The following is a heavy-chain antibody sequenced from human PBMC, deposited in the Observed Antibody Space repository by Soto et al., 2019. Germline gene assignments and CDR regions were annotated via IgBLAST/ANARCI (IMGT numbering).Heavy chain of an antibody. CDR2: IYSGGST. J-gene: IGHJ6*02. CDR1: GFTVSSNY. D-gene: IGHD2-8*01. Sequence: GGSLRLSCAASGFTVSSNYMSWVRQAPGKGLEWVSVIYSGGSTYYADSVKGRFTISRDNSKNTLYLQMNSLRAEDTAVYYCARQLRKILTNHGMDVWGQGTTVTVSS. V-gene: IGHV3-53*01. CDR3: ARQLRKILTNHGMDV.